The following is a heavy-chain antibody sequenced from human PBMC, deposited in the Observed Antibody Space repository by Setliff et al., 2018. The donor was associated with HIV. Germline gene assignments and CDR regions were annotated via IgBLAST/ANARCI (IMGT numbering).Heavy chain of an antibody. CDR1: GGSISSSSYY. D-gene: IGHD3-22*01. Sequence: SETLSLTCTVSGGSISSSSYYWGWNRQPPGKGLEWIGSIYYSGSTYYNPSLKSRVTISVDTSKNQFSLKLSSVTAADTAVYYCASLFGRYDISAKPIWYFDLWGRVTLVTVSS. J-gene: IGHJ2*01. CDR3: ASLFGRYDISAKPIWYFDL. V-gene: IGHV4-39*01. CDR2: IYYSGST.